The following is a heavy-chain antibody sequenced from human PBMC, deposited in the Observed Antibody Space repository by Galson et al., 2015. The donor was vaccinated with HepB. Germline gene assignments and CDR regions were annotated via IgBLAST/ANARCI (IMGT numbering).Heavy chain of an antibody. CDR1: GFTFGRHS. CDR2: ITSGSSYI. J-gene: IGHJ4*02. Sequence: SLRLSCAASGFTFGRHSMNWVRQSPGKGLEWVSSITSGSSYIYYADSVKGRFTISRDNAKNSLYLQMNSLRAEDTAVYYCARGGDYDDSSGYAYPEDYWGQGTLVTVSS. D-gene: IGHD3-22*01. V-gene: IGHV3-21*01. CDR3: ARGGDYDDSSGYAYPEDY.